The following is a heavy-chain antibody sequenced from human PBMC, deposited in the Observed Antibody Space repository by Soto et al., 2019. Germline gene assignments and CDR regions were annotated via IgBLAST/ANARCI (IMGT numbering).Heavy chain of an antibody. D-gene: IGHD6-13*01. Sequence: QVQLVESGGGVVQPGRSLRLSCAASGFTFSSYGMHWVRQAPGKGLEWVAVIWYDGSNKYYADSVKVRFTISRDNSKNTLYLQMNSLRAEDTAVYYCARGVWGIAAVRYYGMDVWGQGTTVTVSS. CDR2: IWYDGSNK. CDR3: ARGVWGIAAVRYYGMDV. J-gene: IGHJ6*02. CDR1: GFTFSSYG. V-gene: IGHV3-33*01.